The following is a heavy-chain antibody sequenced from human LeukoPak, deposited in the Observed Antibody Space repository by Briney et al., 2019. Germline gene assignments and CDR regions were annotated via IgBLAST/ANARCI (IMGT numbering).Heavy chain of an antibody. CDR3: ARDPFYRNGAFDI. J-gene: IGHJ3*02. D-gene: IGHD2-8*01. CDR2: IYYSGST. Sequence: ETLSLTCTVSGGSISSSSYYWGWIRQPPGKGLEWIGSIYYSGSTNYNPSLKSRVTISVDTSKNQFSLKLSSVTAADTAVYYCARDPFYRNGAFDIWGQGTMVTVSS. CDR1: GGSISSSSYY. V-gene: IGHV4-39*07.